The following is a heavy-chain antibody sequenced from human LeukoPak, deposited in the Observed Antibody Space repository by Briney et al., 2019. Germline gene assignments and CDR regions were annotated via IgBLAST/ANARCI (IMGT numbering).Heavy chain of an antibody. CDR1: GGSISSSSYY. CDR2: IYYSGST. Sequence: SETLSLTCTVSGGSISSSSYYWGWIRQPPGKGLEWIGSIYYSGSTYYNPSLKSRVTISVDTSKNQFSLKLSSVTAADTAVYYCARSELTYYYDSRGYYPFDYWGQGTLVTVSS. D-gene: IGHD3-22*01. CDR3: ARSELTYYYDSRGYYPFDY. J-gene: IGHJ4*02. V-gene: IGHV4-39*01.